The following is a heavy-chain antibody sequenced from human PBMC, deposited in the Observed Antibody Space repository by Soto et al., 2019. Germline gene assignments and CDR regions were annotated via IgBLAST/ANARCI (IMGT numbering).Heavy chain of an antibody. CDR2: IPDDGTYQ. J-gene: IGHJ3*02. CDR1: GFTFSRYG. D-gene: IGHD3-10*01. CDR3: GRDEDRDVNVFDI. Sequence: QEQLVESGGGVVQPGRSLRLSCAASGFTFSRYGMHWVRQAPGKGLEWVAVIPDDGTYQYYTDSVKDRFTISRDNSKGTLYLQMNYLRSEDTSVYYCGRDEDRDVNVFDIWGQGTLVTVSS. V-gene: IGHV3-33*05.